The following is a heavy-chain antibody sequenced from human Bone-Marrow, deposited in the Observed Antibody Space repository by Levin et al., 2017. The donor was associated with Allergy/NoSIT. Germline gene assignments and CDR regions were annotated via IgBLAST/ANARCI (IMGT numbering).Heavy chain of an antibody. CDR2: FDPEEVET. V-gene: IGHV1-24*01. J-gene: IGHJ6*02. Sequence: GESLKISCRVSGYSLNTTSMQWVRQAPGKGLEWMGGFDPEEVETIYAEKFQGRVTMTKDTSTDTAYMELSSLRPEDTAVYHCARGVMIKIGGVIAAYGMDVWGQGTTVTVSS. CDR3: ARGVMIKIGGVIAAYGMDV. CDR1: GYSLNTTS. D-gene: IGHD3-16*02.